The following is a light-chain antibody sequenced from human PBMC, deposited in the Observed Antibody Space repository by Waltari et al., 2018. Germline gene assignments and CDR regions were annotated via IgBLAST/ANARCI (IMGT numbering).Light chain of an antibody. Sequence: QSVLTQPPSASGTPGQRVTISCSGSSPNIGSNYVYWYQHLPGTAPKLLIYTDNQRPSGVPDRFSGSKSGTSAALAISGLRSEDEGDYYCAAWDDSLSGHVVFGGGTKLTVL. CDR2: TDN. V-gene: IGLV1-47*02. J-gene: IGLJ2*01. CDR1: SPNIGSNY. CDR3: AAWDDSLSGHVV.